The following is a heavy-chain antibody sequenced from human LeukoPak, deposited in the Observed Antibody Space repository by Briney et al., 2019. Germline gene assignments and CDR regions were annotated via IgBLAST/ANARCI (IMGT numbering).Heavy chain of an antibody. J-gene: IGHJ4*02. V-gene: IGHV3-9*01. CDR1: VFTFDDYA. CDR3: AKDLFTMVRGVLKS. Sequence: GGSLRLSCAPSVFTFDDYAMHGVRQAPGKGLEGVSGISWNSGSIGYADSGKGRFTISRDNAKNSLYLQMNSLRAEDTALYYCAKDLFTMVRGVLKSWGQGTLVTVSS. CDR2: ISWNSGSI. D-gene: IGHD3-10*01.